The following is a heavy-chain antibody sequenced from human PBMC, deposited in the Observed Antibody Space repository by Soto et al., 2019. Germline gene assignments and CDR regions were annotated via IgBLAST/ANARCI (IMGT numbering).Heavy chain of an antibody. CDR1: GASSSSYY. CDR3: ARSFCRDAVRCNWFHP. D-gene: IGHD2-8*01. V-gene: IGHV4-59*01. J-gene: IGHJ5*02. CDR2: MNDFGRT. Sequence: QVQLQESGPGLLKSSETLSLTCTVSGASSSSYYWSWLRQPPGKGLEWIGYMNDFGRTIYNPSLKSRVTISFDTSKSRLSLELPSVIAADTAVYYCARSFCRDAVRCNWFHPWGPGALVTVSS.